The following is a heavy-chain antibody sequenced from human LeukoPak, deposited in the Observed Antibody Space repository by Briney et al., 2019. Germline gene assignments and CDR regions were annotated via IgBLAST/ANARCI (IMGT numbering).Heavy chain of an antibody. V-gene: IGHV4-61*08. J-gene: IGHJ4*02. D-gene: IGHD1-1*01. CDR2: IYYYYSGST. CDR1: GGSISSGGYY. Sequence: SETLSLTCTVSGGSISSGGYYWSWIRQPPGMGLAWIGYIYYYYSGSTNYNPSLQSRVTISVDASTNQFSLKLNSVTAADTAVYYCARLRTSPPYYLDSWGQGTLVTVSS. CDR3: ARLRTSPPYYLDS.